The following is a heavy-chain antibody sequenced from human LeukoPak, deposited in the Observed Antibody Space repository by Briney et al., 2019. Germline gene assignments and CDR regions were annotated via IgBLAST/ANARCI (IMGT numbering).Heavy chain of an antibody. J-gene: IGHJ4*02. V-gene: IGHV4-4*09. CDR2: IYTSGST. CDR3: SRHLYSSGWYSEGFDY. D-gene: IGHD6-19*01. Sequence: PSETLSLTCTVSGYSISSYYWSWVRQPPGKGVEWVGYIYTSGSTNYNPSLKSRDTITENTSKNQFPLKLSSVTAADTAVYYCSRHLYSSGWYSEGFDYWGQGTLVTVSS. CDR1: GYSISSYY.